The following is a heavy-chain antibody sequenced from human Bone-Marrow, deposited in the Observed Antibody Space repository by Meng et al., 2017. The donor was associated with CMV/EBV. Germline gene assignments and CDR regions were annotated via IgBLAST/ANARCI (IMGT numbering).Heavy chain of an antibody. CDR1: GFTFSSYG. CDR3: ASGELLIDY. Sequence: GESLKISCAASGFTFSSYGMHWVRQAPGKGLEWVAFIRYDGSNKYYADSVKGRFTISRDNSKNTLYLQMNSLRAEDTAVYYCASGELLIDYWGHGTLVTVSS. V-gene: IGHV3-30*02. D-gene: IGHD1-26*01. CDR2: IRYDGSNK. J-gene: IGHJ4*01.